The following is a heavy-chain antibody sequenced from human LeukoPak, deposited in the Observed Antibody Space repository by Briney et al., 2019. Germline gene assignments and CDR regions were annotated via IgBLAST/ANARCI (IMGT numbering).Heavy chain of an antibody. CDR2: IIPIFGTA. V-gene: IGHV1-69*13. Sequence: AAVKVSCKACGGAFSSYAINWVRQAPGKGLEWMGRIIPIFGTANYAQKFQGRVTITADVSTSTAYMELSSLRSEDTAVYYCARARDGFDLWGRGTLVTVSS. D-gene: IGHD5-24*01. CDR3: ARARDGFDL. J-gene: IGHJ2*01. CDR1: GGAFSSYA.